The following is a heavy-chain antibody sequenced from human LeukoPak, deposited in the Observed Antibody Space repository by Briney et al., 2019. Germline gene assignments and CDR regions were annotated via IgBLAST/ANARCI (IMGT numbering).Heavy chain of an antibody. J-gene: IGHJ3*02. CDR3: ARTGADYDAFDI. CDR1: GGSISSGGYY. D-gene: IGHD4-11*01. CDR2: IYYSGGT. Sequence: PSQTLSLTCTVSGGSISSGGYYWSWIRQHPGKGLEWIGYIYYSGGTYYNPSLKSRVTISVDTSKNQFSLKLSSVTAADTAVYYCARTGADYDAFDIWGQGTMVTVSS. V-gene: IGHV4-31*03.